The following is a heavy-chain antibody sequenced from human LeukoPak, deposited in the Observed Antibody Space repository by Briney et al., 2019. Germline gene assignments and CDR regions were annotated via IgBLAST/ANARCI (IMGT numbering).Heavy chain of an antibody. V-gene: IGHV3-7*02. CDR1: GFTFSSYW. D-gene: IGHD1-26*01. CDR3: AKGGYIGTYFGMDV. CDR2: IKQDGSQK. Sequence: GGSLRLSCAVSGFTFSSYWMNWVRQAPGKGLEWVANIKQDGSQKYYVDSVKGRFTISRDNSKNTLYLQMNSLTVEDTAVYFCAKGGYIGTYFGMDVWGPGTTVTVSS. J-gene: IGHJ6*02.